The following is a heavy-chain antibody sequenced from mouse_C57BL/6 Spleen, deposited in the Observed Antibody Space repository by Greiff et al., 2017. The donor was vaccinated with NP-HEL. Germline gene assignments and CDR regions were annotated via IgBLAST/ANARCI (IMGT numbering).Heavy chain of an antibody. CDR3: ARSYYDYVSQFAY. Sequence: QVQLQQSGPELVKPGASVKISCKASGYAFSSSWMNWVKQRPGKGLEWIGRIYPGDGDTNYNGKFKGKATLTADKSSSTAYMQLSSLTSEDSAFYFCARSYYDYVSQFAYWGQGTLVTVSA. V-gene: IGHV1-82*01. J-gene: IGHJ3*01. CDR2: IYPGDGDT. D-gene: IGHD2-4*01. CDR1: GYAFSSSW.